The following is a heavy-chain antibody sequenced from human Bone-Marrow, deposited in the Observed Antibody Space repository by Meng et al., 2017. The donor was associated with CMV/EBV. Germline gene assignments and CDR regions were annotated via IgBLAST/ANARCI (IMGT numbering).Heavy chain of an antibody. Sequence: ASEKVSCKASGYTFTSYYMHWVRQAPGQGLEWMGIINPSGGSTSYAQKFQGRVTMTRDTSTSTVYMELSSLRSDDTAVYYCARDFYGSGSYWPHFDYWGQGPLVTVSS. D-gene: IGHD3-10*01. V-gene: IGHV1-46*01. CDR1: GYTFTSYY. J-gene: IGHJ4*02. CDR2: INPSGGST. CDR3: ARDFYGSGSYWPHFDY.